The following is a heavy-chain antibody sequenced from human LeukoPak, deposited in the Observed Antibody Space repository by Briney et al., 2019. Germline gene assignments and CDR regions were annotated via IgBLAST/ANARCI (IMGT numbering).Heavy chain of an antibody. CDR1: GGSISSTAYY. CDR3: ARHPPYGSRNWGAYYFDS. Sequence: SETLSLTCTVSGGSISSTAYYWGWIRQPPGKGLEWIESIYYSGSTYYNPSLKSRVTISVDTSHNQFSLKLNSVTAADTALYYCARHPPYGSRNWGAYYFDSWGQGTLVTVSS. CDR2: IYYSGST. D-gene: IGHD3-10*01. V-gene: IGHV4-39*01. J-gene: IGHJ4*02.